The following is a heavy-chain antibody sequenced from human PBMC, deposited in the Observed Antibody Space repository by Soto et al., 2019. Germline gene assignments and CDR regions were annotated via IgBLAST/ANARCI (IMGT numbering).Heavy chain of an antibody. D-gene: IGHD3-22*01. CDR2: IYYSGST. J-gene: IGHJ3*02. Sequence: SETLSLTCTVSGGSISSSSYYWGWIRQPPGKGLEWIGSIYYSGSTYYNPSLKSRVTISVDTSKNQFSLKLSSVTAADTAVYYCARQGGYYDSSGSHDAFDIWGQGTMVTVSS. V-gene: IGHV4-39*01. CDR1: GGSISSSSYY. CDR3: ARQGGYYDSSGSHDAFDI.